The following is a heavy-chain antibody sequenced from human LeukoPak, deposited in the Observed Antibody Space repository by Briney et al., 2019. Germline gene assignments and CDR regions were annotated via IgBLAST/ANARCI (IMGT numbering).Heavy chain of an antibody. CDR2: ISAYNGNT. CDR1: GYTFTSYG. D-gene: IGHD6-13*01. Sequence: ASVKVSCKASGYTFTSYGISWVRQAPGQGLEWMGWISAYNGNTNYAQKLQGRVTMTTDTSTSTAYMELRSLRSDDTAVYYCARSRANLTYYYMDVWGKGTTVTVSS. V-gene: IGHV1-18*01. J-gene: IGHJ6*03. CDR3: ARSRANLTYYYMDV.